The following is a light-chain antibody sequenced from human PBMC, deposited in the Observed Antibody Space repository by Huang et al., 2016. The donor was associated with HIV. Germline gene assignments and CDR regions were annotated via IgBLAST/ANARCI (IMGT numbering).Light chain of an antibody. CDR3: QQTSSTPIT. CDR2: AAS. Sequence: DIQMTQSPFSLSASVGASVTITCRASQSISDYLHWYQQKPGKAPKLLIYAASSLEGGVPSSFSGSGSGTDFTLTSSSLQPEDFATYDCQQTSSTPITFGQGTRLEIK. CDR1: QSISDY. J-gene: IGKJ5*01. V-gene: IGKV1-39*01.